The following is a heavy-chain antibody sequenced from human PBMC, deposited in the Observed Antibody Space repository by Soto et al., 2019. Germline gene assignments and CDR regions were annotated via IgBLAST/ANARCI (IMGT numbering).Heavy chain of an antibody. J-gene: IGHJ4*02. D-gene: IGHD1-7*01. CDR3: ARESGDNWTYEVY. Sequence: QVLLQESGPGLVKPSETLSLTCTVSGGFISDYSMSWIRQSAGKGLEWVGRVHINGNTHYNSSLRGRVTMSVDTSNNQFHLRVTSVTAADTAVYYCARESGDNWTYEVYWGQGTLVAVSS. V-gene: IGHV4-4*07. CDR2: VHINGNT. CDR1: GGFISDYS.